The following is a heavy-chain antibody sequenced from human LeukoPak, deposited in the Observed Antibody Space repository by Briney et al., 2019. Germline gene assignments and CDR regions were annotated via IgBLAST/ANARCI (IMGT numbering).Heavy chain of an antibody. J-gene: IGHJ1*01. CDR2: MGSDGYTR. CDR3: ARVSGPSSF. Sequence: GGSLRLSCVASGFTFSGCEMNWVRQPPGKGLEWVSYMGSDGYTRLYPDSVKGRFTISRDNAKNTVYLQMNSLRVEDTAVYYCARVSGPSSFWGQGTLVTVSS. CDR1: GFTFSGCE. V-gene: IGHV3-48*03. D-gene: IGHD6-25*01.